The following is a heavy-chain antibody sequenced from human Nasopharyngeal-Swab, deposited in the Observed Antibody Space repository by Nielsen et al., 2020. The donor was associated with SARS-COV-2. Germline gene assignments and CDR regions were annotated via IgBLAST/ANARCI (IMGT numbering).Heavy chain of an antibody. V-gene: IGHV3-9*01. J-gene: IGHJ4*02. CDR2: ITWNSGNK. CDR1: GFTFENYA. D-gene: IGHD5-18*01. Sequence: SLKISCAASGFTFENYAMHWVRQPPGKGLEWVSGITWNSGNKGYAESVQGRFTISRDNAKNSLYLHMNSLRAEDTALYYCAKARRTDTYGFECFDHWGQGTLVTVSS. CDR3: AKARRTDTYGFECFDH.